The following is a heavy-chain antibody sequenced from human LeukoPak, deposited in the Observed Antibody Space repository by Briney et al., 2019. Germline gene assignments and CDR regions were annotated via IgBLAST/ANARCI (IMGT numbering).Heavy chain of an antibody. J-gene: IGHJ2*01. V-gene: IGHV5-51*01. Sequence: GESLQTSSRGPGSPFTNYWIGGVRKMPGKGLEWMGIILPGDSDTRYNPSSEGQVTISLDKSITTPSLQWSSLKASDSAMYYCARRDGGANYWYFDVWGRGTLVTVSS. CDR1: GSPFTNYW. CDR3: ARRDGGANYWYFDV. CDR2: ILPGDSDT. D-gene: IGHD2-15*01.